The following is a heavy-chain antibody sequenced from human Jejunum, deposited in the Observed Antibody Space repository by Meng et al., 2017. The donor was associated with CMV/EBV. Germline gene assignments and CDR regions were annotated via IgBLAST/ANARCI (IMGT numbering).Heavy chain of an antibody. CDR2: INHSGTT. D-gene: IGHD5-12*01. Sequence: QVQSQQWVASLVKPSETLSLTCAGYGGSFSGYYWNWIRQPPGKGLEWIGEINHSGTTNYNPSLKRRVTISVDTSKNQFSLKLSSVTAADTAVYYCAVDIVPAMGPGTPLTTNYWGQGTLVTVSS. J-gene: IGHJ4*02. CDR3: AVDIVPAMGPGTPLTTNY. V-gene: IGHV4-34*01. CDR1: GGSFSGYY.